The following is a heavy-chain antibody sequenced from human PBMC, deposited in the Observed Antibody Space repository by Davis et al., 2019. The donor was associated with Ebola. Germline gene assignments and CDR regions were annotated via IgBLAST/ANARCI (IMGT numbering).Heavy chain of an antibody. CDR1: GYTFTNYY. V-gene: IGHV1-46*01. CDR2: INPSGGGT. Sequence: ASVKVSCKASGYTFTNYYLHWVRQAPGQGLEWMGIINPSGGGTTYAQKFQARVTMTTDTSTSTVYMELNYLRSEDTAVYFCAREAVLYYFDYWGQGTLVSVSS. J-gene: IGHJ4*02. D-gene: IGHD2/OR15-2a*01. CDR3: AREAVLYYFDY.